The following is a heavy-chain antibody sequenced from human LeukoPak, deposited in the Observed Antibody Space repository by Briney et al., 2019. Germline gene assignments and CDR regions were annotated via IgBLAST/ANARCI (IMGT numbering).Heavy chain of an antibody. D-gene: IGHD3-3*01. V-gene: IGHV4-4*07. CDR2: IYTSGST. CDR3: ARLGRTYYDFWSGP. CDR1: GGSISNYY. J-gene: IGHJ5*02. Sequence: SETLSLTCTVSGGSISNYYWSWIRQPAGKGLEWIGRIYTSGSTNYNPSLKSRVTMSVDTSKNQFSLKLSSVTAADTAVCYCARLGRTYYDFWSGPWGQGTLVTVSS.